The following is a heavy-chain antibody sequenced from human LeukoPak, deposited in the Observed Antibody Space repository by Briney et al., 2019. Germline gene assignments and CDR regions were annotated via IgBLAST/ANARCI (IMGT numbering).Heavy chain of an antibody. CDR2: INHSGST. CDR3: AGGGKYSSSSFDY. D-gene: IGHD6-6*01. CDR1: GGSFSGYY. Sequence: SETLSLTCAVYGGSFSGYYWSWIRQPPGKGLEWIGEINHSGSTNYNPSLKSRVTISVDTSKNQFSLKLSSVTAADTAVYYCAGGGKYSSSSFDYWGQGTLVTVSS. J-gene: IGHJ4*02. V-gene: IGHV4-34*01.